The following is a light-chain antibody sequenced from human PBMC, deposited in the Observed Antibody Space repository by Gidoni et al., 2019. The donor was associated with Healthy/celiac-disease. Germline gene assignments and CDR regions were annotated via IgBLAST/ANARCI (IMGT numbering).Light chain of an antibody. CDR2: AAS. CDR3: QQSYSTLAWT. Sequence: DIKMTKSPSSLSASVGDRVTITCRASQSISSYLNWYQQKPGKAPKLLIYAASSLQSGVPSRFSGSGSGTDFTLTISSLQPEDFATYYCQQSYSTLAWTFGQGTKVEIK. J-gene: IGKJ1*01. V-gene: IGKV1-39*01. CDR1: QSISSY.